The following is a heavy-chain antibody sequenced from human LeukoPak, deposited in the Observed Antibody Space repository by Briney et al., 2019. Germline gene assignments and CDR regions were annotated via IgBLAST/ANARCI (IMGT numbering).Heavy chain of an antibody. CDR2: ISNSGTAI. CDR1: GFTFSSYE. Sequence: GGSLRLSCAASGFTFSSYEMNWVRQAPGKGLEWVSYISNSGTAIYYADSVKGRFTISRDNAKSSLYLQMNSLRAEDTAVYYCARAGYSMDTEYFQHWGQGTLVTISS. J-gene: IGHJ1*01. V-gene: IGHV3-48*03. D-gene: IGHD5-18*01. CDR3: ARAGYSMDTEYFQH.